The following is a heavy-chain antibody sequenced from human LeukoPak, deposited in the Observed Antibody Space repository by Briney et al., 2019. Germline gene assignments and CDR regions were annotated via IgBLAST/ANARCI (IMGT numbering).Heavy chain of an antibody. CDR3: ARVLVTGSGNYFPSDY. D-gene: IGHD3-10*01. Sequence: PSETLSLTCTVSGGSISSGDYYWSWIRQPPGKGLEWIGYIYSSGSSYYNSSLKSRVTISADTSKNHFSLKLSSVTAADTAVYYCARVLVTGSGNYFPSDYWGQGTLVTVSS. J-gene: IGHJ4*02. CDR1: GGSISSGDYY. CDR2: IYSSGSS. V-gene: IGHV4-30-4*01.